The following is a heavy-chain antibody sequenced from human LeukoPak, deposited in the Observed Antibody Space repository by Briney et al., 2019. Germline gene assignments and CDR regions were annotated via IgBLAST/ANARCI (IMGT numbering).Heavy chain of an antibody. CDR3: ARDRGYCSSTSCYTRFDY. J-gene: IGHJ4*02. CDR2: IYYSGST. CDR1: GGSISSYY. Sequence: SETLSLTCTVSGGSISSYYWSWIRQPPGKGLEWIGYIYYSGSTNYNPSLKSRVTISVDTSKNPFSLKLSSVTAADTAVYYCARDRGYCSSTSCYTRFDYWGQGTLVTVSS. V-gene: IGHV4-59*01. D-gene: IGHD2-2*02.